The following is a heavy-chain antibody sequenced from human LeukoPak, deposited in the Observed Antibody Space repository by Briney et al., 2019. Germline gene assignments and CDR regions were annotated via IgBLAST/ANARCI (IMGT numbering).Heavy chain of an antibody. CDR2: IYSGGST. Sequence: GGSLRLSCAASGFTVSSNYMSWVRQAPGKGLEWVSVIYSGGSTYYADSVKGRFTISRDNSKSTLYIQMNSLRAEDTAVYYCANNANYDFWSGYYTHAFDIWGQGTMVTVSS. CDR3: ANNANYDFWSGYYTHAFDI. J-gene: IGHJ3*02. CDR1: GFTVSSNY. D-gene: IGHD3-3*01. V-gene: IGHV3-53*01.